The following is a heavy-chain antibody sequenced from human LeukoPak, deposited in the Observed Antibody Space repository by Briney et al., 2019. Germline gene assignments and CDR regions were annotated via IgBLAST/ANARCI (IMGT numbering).Heavy chain of an antibody. D-gene: IGHD3-16*01. J-gene: IGHJ5*01. CDR1: GYTITGYY. CDR3: ARVSGSSWGRLLDS. V-gene: IGHV1-2*02. CDR2: INPNSGGT. Sequence: ASVKVSCKASGYTITGYYMHWVRQAPGQGLEWMGWINPNSGGTNYAQKFQGRVTMTRDTSISTAYMELSRLRSDDTAVYYCARVSGSSWGRLLDSWGQGTLVTVSS.